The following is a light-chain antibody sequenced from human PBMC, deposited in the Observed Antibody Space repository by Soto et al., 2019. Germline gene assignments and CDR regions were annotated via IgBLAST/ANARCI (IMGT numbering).Light chain of an antibody. J-gene: IGLJ2*01. V-gene: IGLV1-44*01. CDR1: SSNIGSNN. CDR2: SNN. Sequence: QSVMTQPPSASGTPGQRVTVSCAGGSSNIGSNNVNWYQQVPGTAPKLLIYSNNQRPSGVPDRFSGSKSGTSASLAISGLRSEDEADYFCAAWDDSLNGPIFGGGTKVTVL. CDR3: AAWDDSLNGPI.